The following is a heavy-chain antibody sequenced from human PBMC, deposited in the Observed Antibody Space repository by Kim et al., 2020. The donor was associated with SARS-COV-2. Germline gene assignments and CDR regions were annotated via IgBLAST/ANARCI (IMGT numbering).Heavy chain of an antibody. Sequence: GGSLRLSCAASGFTFSSYEMNWVRQAPGKGLEWVSYISSSGSTIYYADSVKGRFTISRDNAKNSLYLQMNSLRAEDTAVYYCARDMSVTHYLDYYYYGMDVWGQGTPVTVSS. V-gene: IGHV3-48*03. J-gene: IGHJ6*02. D-gene: IGHD4-4*01. CDR1: GFTFSSYE. CDR2: ISSSGSTI. CDR3: ARDMSVTHYLDYYYYGMDV.